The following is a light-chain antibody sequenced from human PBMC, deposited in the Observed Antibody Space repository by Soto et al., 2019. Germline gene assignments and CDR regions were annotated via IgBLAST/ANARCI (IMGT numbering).Light chain of an antibody. V-gene: IGLV2-14*01. CDR3: SSYTSSSTLYV. Sequence: QSALTHPASVSGSPGPSITISCTGTSSDVGGYNYVSWYQQHPGKAPKLMIYEVSNRPSGVSNRFSGSKSGNTASLTISVLQAEDEADYYCSSYTSSSTLYVFGTGTKLTVL. J-gene: IGLJ1*01. CDR1: SSDVGGYNY. CDR2: EVS.